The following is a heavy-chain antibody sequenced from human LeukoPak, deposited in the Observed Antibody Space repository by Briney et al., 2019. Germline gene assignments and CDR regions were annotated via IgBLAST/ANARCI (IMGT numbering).Heavy chain of an antibody. D-gene: IGHD2-2*01. CDR3: ARDPPPCEYQLLCEDAFDI. J-gene: IGHJ3*02. Sequence: SETLSLTCTVSGYSISSGYYWGWIRQPPGKGLEWIGSIYHSGSTYYNPSLKSRVTISVDTSKNQFSLKLSSVTAADTAVYYCARDPPPCEYQLLCEDAFDIWGQGTMVTVSS. V-gene: IGHV4-38-2*02. CDR1: GYSISSGYY. CDR2: IYHSGST.